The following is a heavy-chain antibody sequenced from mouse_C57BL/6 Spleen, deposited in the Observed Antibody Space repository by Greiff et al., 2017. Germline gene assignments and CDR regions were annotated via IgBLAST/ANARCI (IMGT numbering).Heavy chain of an antibody. CDR3: ARPSSGTGGYYAMDY. CDR2: IDPSDSYT. D-gene: IGHD4-1*01. V-gene: IGHV1-69*01. CDR1: GYTFTSYW. J-gene: IGHJ4*01. Sequence: QVQLQQPGAELVMPGASVKLSCKASGYTFTSYWMHWVKQRPGQGLEWIGEIDPSDSYTNYNQKFKGKSTLTVDKSSSTAYMQLSSLTSEDSAVYYCARPSSGTGGYYAMDYWGQGTSVTVSS.